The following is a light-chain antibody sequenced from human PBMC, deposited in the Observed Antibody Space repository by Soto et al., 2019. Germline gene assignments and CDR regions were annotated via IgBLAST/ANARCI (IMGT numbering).Light chain of an antibody. CDR2: GAS. J-gene: IGKJ4*01. V-gene: IGKV3-20*01. CDR1: QSVSSSY. Sequence: EIVLTQSPGTLSLSPGERATLSCRASQSVSSSYLAWYQHKPGHAPRLLIYGASSRATGLPDRFSGSGARKYFPLTSSRLAPEDVAYYCCQQCGSSPPLTFGGGTKLEIK. CDR3: QQCGSSPPLT.